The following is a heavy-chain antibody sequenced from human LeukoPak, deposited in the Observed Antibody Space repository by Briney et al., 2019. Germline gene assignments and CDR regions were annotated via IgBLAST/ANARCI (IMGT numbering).Heavy chain of an antibody. J-gene: IGHJ5*02. Sequence: GASVKVSCKASGYTFTGYYMHWVRQAPGQGLEWMGWINPNSGGTNYAQKFQGRVTMTRDTSISTAYMELSRLRSDDTAVYYCAREEGYCSGGSCYLRSWYNRFDPWGQGTLVTVSS. CDR1: GYTFTGYY. CDR3: AREEGYCSGGSCYLRSWYNRFDP. D-gene: IGHD2-15*01. CDR2: INPNSGGT. V-gene: IGHV1-2*02.